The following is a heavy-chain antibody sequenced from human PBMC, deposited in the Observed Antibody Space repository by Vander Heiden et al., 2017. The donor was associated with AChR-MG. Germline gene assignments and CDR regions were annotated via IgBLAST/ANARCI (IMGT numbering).Heavy chain of an antibody. CDR3: PSLPTKYYYDSSGYYFYYYYGMDV. D-gene: IGHD3-22*01. Sequence: QVQLQQWGAGLLKPSETLSLTCAVYGGSFSGYYWSWIRQPPGKGLEWIGEINHSGSTNYNPSLKSRVTISVDTSKNQFSLKLSSVTAADTAVYYCPSLPTKYYYDSSGYYFYYYYGMDVWGHVTTVTVSS. J-gene: IGHJ6*02. V-gene: IGHV4-34*01. CDR1: GGSFSGYY. CDR2: INHSGST.